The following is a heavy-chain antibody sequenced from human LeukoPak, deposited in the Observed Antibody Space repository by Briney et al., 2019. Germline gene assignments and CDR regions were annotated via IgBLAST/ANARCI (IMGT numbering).Heavy chain of an antibody. Sequence: SETLSLTCAVYGGSFSGYYWSWIRQPPGKGLGWIGEINHSGSTNYNPSLKSRVTISVDTSKNQFSLKLSSVTAADTAVYYCARVKVRTVTTYLYYFDYWGQGTLVTVSS. CDR2: INHSGST. CDR3: ARVKVRTVTTYLYYFDY. J-gene: IGHJ4*02. V-gene: IGHV4-34*01. CDR1: GGSFSGYY. D-gene: IGHD4-17*01.